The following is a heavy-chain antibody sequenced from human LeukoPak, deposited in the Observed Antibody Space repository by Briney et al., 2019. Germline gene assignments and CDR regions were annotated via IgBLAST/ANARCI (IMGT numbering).Heavy chain of an antibody. CDR3: ARDQGA. V-gene: IGHV4-34*01. Sequence: SETLSVTCAVYGGSFSGYYWSWIRQPPGKGLEWIGEINHSGSTNYNPSLKSRVTISVDTSKNQFSLKLSTVTAADTAVYYCARDQGAWGQGTLVTVSS. J-gene: IGHJ5*02. CDR2: INHSGST. CDR1: GGSFSGYY. D-gene: IGHD3-16*01.